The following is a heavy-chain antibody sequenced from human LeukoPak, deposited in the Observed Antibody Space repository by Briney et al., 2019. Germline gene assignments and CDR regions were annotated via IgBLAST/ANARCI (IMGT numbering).Heavy chain of an antibody. Sequence: GGSLRLSCAASGFTFSSYWMHWVRQAPGKGLVWVSRINSDGSSTSYADSVKGRFTISRDNAKNTLYLQMNSLRAEDTAVYYCARDLETSDYYGSGSYDHLFDYWGQGTLVIVSS. CDR1: GFTFSSYW. CDR2: INSDGSST. J-gene: IGHJ4*02. CDR3: ARDLETSDYYGSGSYDHLFDY. D-gene: IGHD3-10*01. V-gene: IGHV3-74*01.